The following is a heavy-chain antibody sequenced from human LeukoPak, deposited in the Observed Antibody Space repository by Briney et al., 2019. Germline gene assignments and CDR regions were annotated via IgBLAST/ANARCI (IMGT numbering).Heavy chain of an antibody. Sequence: PGGSLRLSCAASGFTFSTYWVHWVRQAPGKGLAWVSRITSDGSSTSYADSVKGRFTISRDNTKNTLYLQMKSLRAEDTAVYYCARGYYYDTSGYYPYFDYWGQGTLVTVSS. CDR3: ARGYYYDTSGYYPYFDY. CDR2: ITSDGSST. CDR1: GFTFSTYW. V-gene: IGHV3-74*01. D-gene: IGHD3-22*01. J-gene: IGHJ4*02.